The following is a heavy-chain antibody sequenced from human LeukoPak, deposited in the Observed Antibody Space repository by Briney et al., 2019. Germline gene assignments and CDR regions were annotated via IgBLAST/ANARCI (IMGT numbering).Heavy chain of an antibody. Sequence: GGSLRLSCAASGFTFSSYWMHWVRQAPGKGLVWVSRINSDGSTTNYADSVKGRFTISRDNAKNTLYLQMNSLRAEDTAVYYCARRSSGSPPYYFDYWGQGTLVTVSS. V-gene: IGHV3-74*01. CDR3: ARRSSGSPPYYFDY. CDR1: GFTFSSYW. CDR2: INSDGSTT. D-gene: IGHD1-26*01. J-gene: IGHJ4*02.